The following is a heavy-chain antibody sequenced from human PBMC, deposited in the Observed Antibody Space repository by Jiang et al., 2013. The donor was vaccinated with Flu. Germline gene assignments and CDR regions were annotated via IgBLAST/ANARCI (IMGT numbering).Heavy chain of an antibody. CDR1: GGAFNTRA. Sequence: GAEVKKPGSSVKVSCKASGGAFNTRAMNWVRQAPGQGLEWMGGIFPQHGTPYYAQQFKGRITIKVDGSENTVYLEVAGLTSEDTATYFCARNLTHGPFDVWGQGTKVTVS. CDR3: ARNLTHGPFDV. CDR2: IFPQHGTP. V-gene: IGHV1-69*13. J-gene: IGHJ3*01.